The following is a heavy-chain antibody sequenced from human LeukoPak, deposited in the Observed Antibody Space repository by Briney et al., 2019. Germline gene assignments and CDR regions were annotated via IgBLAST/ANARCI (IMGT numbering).Heavy chain of an antibody. CDR2: IYYSGST. CDR1: GGSISSYY. CDR3: ARELRSFYSGGSM. V-gene: IGHV4-59*12. Sequence: SETLSLTCTVSGGSISSYYWSWIRQPPGKGLEWIGYIYYSGSTNYNPSLKSRVTMSVDTSKNQFSLKLTSVTAADTAVYYCARELRSFYSGGSMWGQGTLVTVSS. J-gene: IGHJ4*02. D-gene: IGHD2-21*01.